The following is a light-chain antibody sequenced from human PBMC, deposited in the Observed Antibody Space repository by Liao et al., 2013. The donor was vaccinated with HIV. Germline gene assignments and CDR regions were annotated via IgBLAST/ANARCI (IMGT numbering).Light chain of an antibody. J-gene: IGLJ2*01. Sequence: SYELTQATSVSVAPGTTARIACGGNDIGTKSVNWYQQRPGQAPVLVIYYDTQRPSGIPERFSGANSGNTATLTISRVEAGDEADYYCQVWDSSSDHVVFGGGTKLTVL. V-gene: IGLV3-21*04. CDR2: YDT. CDR1: DIGTKS. CDR3: QVWDSSSDHVV.